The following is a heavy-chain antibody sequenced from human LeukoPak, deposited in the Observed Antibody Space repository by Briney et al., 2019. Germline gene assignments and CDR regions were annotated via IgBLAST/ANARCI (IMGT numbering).Heavy chain of an antibody. CDR3: ARAVLLRFLFDP. CDR2: ISAYNGNT. D-gene: IGHD3-3*01. V-gene: IGHV1-18*01. Sequence: ASVKVSCKASGYTFTSYGISWVRQAPGQGLEWMGWISAYNGNTNYTQKLQGRVTMTTDTSTSTAYMELRSLRSDDTAVYYCARAVLLRFLFDPWGQGTLVTVSS. CDR1: GYTFTSYG. J-gene: IGHJ5*02.